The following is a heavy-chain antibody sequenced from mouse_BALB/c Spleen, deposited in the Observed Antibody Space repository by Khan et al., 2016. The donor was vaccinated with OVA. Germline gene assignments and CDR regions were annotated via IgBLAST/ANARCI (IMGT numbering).Heavy chain of an antibody. CDR2: IRSGGST. J-gene: IGHJ3*01. CDR3: ASNSYMCDFTD. V-gene: IGHV2-2*01. D-gene: IGHD2-14*01. Sequence: VQLVESGPGLVQPSQTLSITCTVSGFSLNTYGIHWIRQSQGKGLEWLGVIRSGGSTDYNGAFISRLNITKDNSKSQVFFKMNSLQADDTAIYCCASNSYMCDFTDWGPGTLVTVSA. CDR1: GFSLNTYG.